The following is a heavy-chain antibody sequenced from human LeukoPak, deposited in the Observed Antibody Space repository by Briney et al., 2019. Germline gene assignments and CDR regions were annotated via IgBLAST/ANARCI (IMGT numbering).Heavy chain of an antibody. Sequence: PGGSLRLSCAASGITFSRYSMNWVRQAPGKGLEWVSSISIGSTYIYYADSVKGRFTISRDNAKNSLYLQMNSLRAEDTAVYYCARQGSSSWSPQRLYYYYYMDVWGKGTTVTISS. J-gene: IGHJ6*03. CDR2: ISIGSTYI. V-gene: IGHV3-21*01. D-gene: IGHD6-13*01. CDR1: GITFSRYS. CDR3: ARQGSSSWSPQRLYYYYYMDV.